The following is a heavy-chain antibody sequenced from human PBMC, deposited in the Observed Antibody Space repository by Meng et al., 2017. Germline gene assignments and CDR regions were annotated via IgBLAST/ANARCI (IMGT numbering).Heavy chain of an antibody. CDR1: GFTFDDYG. V-gene: IGHV3-20*04. CDR2: INWNGDST. Sequence: GESLKISCAASGFTFDDYGMSWVRQAPGKGLEWVSGINWNGDSTGYADSVKGRFTISRDNAKNTLYLQMNSLRAEDTALYYCARGLGYSSGWPTFDYWGQGTLVTVSS. CDR3: ARGLGYSSGWPTFDY. D-gene: IGHD6-25*01. J-gene: IGHJ4*01.